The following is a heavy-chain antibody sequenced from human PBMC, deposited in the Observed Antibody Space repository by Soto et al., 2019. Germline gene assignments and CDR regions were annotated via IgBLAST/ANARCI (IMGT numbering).Heavy chain of an antibody. J-gene: IGHJ5*02. D-gene: IGHD6-19*01. CDR2: IFPSDSDT. CDR1: GYSFSTHW. CDR3: ASVLGSGWSGFGT. Sequence: PGESLKISCKGSGYSFSTHWIGWVRQMPGKGLEWMGVIFPSDSDTRYSPSYQGQVTISADKSISTAYLQWSSLKASDTAMYYCASVLGSGWSGFGTWSQGNLVTISS. V-gene: IGHV5-51*01.